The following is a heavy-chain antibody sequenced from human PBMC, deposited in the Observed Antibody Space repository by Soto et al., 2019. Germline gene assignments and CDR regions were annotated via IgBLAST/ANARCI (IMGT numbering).Heavy chain of an antibody. Sequence: QVQLVESGGGVVQPGRSLRLSCAASGFTFSSYGMHWVRQAPGKGLEWVAVIWYDGSNKYYADSVKGRFTISRDNXKNTLYLQMNSLRAEDTAVYYCARDGYRRAGGMDVWGQGTTVTVSS. CDR1: GFTFSSYG. D-gene: IGHD3-16*02. J-gene: IGHJ6*02. V-gene: IGHV3-33*01. CDR3: ARDGYRRAGGMDV. CDR2: IWYDGSNK.